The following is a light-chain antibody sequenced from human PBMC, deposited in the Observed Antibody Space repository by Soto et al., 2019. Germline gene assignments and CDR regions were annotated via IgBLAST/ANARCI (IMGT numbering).Light chain of an antibody. CDR2: RNN. CDR1: SSNIGSHY. Sequence: QSAVTQPPSASGTPGQRVTISCSGSSSNIGSHYVYWYQQLPGTAPKLLIYRNNQRPSGVPDRFSGSKSGTSASLAISGLRSEDEADYYCAAWDDSLNGRVFGGGTKLTVL. J-gene: IGLJ3*02. V-gene: IGLV1-47*01. CDR3: AAWDDSLNGRV.